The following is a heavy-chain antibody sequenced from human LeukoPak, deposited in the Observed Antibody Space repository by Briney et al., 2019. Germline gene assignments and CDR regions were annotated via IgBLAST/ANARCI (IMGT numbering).Heavy chain of an antibody. Sequence: PGGSLRLSCAASGFTFSSYEMNWVRQAPGKGLEWVSYISSSGNTIYYADSVKGRFTISRDNAKNSLYLQMNSLRAEDTAVYYCARDRQLLWAYYFDYWGQGTLVTVSS. CDR1: GFTFSSYE. CDR3: ARDRQLLWAYYFDY. V-gene: IGHV3-48*03. CDR2: ISSSGNTI. J-gene: IGHJ4*02. D-gene: IGHD2-2*01.